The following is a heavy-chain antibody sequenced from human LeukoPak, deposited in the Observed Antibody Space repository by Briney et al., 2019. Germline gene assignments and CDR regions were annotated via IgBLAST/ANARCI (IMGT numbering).Heavy chain of an antibody. CDR1: GGSISSSSYY. V-gene: IGHV4-61*01. J-gene: IGHJ3*02. CDR2: IYCSGST. Sequence: PSETLSLTCSVSGGSISSSSYYWSWIRQPPGKGLEWIGYIYCSGSTNYNPSLKSRVTISVDTSKNQFSLKLSSVTAADTAVYYCARGSWYSSSWDVDAFDIWGQGTMVTVSS. D-gene: IGHD6-13*01. CDR3: ARGSWYSSSWDVDAFDI.